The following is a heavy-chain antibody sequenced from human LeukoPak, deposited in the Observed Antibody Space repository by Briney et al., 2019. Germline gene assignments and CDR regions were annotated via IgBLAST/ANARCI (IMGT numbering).Heavy chain of an antibody. D-gene: IGHD5-18*01. CDR2: IYYSGST. V-gene: IGHV4-59*01. CDR3: ARVGIRGVAFDI. CDR1: GGSISSYY. J-gene: IGHJ3*02. Sequence: PSETLSLTCTVSGGSISSYYWSWIRQPPGKGPEWIGYIYYSGSTNYNPSLKSRVTISVDTSKNQFSLKLSSVTAADTAVYYCARVGIRGVAFDIWGQGTMVTVSS.